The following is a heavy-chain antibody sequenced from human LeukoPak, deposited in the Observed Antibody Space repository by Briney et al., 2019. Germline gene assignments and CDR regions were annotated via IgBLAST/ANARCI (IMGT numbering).Heavy chain of an antibody. Sequence: GGSLRLSCAASGFTFSSYGMHWVRQAPGKGLEWVAVIWYDGSNKYCADSVKGRFTISRDNSKNTLYLQMNSLRAEDTAVYYCARESYYDSLYGMDVWGQGTTVTVSS. CDR1: GFTFSSYG. CDR3: ARESYYDSLYGMDV. V-gene: IGHV3-33*01. J-gene: IGHJ6*02. D-gene: IGHD3-22*01. CDR2: IWYDGSNK.